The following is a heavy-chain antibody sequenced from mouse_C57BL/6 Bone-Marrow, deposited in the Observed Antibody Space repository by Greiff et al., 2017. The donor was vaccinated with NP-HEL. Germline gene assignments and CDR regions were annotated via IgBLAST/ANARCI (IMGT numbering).Heavy chain of an antibody. V-gene: IGHV1-81*01. J-gene: IGHJ4*01. CDR1: GYTFTSYG. D-gene: IGHD1-1*01. Sequence: SGAELARPGASVKLSCKASGYTFTSYGISWVKQRTGQGLEWIGEIYPRSGNTYYNEKFKGKATLTADKSSSTAYMELRSLTSEDSAVYFCGSTDYAMDYWGQGTSVTVSS. CDR2: IYPRSGNT. CDR3: GSTDYAMDY.